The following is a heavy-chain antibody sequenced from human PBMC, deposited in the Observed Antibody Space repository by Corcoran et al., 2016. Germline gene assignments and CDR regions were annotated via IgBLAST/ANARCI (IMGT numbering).Heavy chain of an antibody. D-gene: IGHD4-4*01. V-gene: IGHV1-69*01. CDR2: IIPIFGTA. CDR1: GGTFSSYA. CDR3: ARVGTSNDLDY. Sequence: QVQLVQSGAEVKKPGSSVKVSCKASGGTFSSYAISWVRQAPGQGLEWMGGIIPIFGTANYAQKCQGRVTITADESTSTAYMELCSLRSEDTAVYYCARVGTSNDLDYWGQGTLVTVSS. J-gene: IGHJ4*02.